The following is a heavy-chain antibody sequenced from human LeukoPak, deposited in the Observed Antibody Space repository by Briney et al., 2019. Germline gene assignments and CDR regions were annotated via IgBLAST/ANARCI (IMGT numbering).Heavy chain of an antibody. D-gene: IGHD6-13*01. CDR1: GYRFTSYS. V-gene: IGHV1-18*01. Sequence: ASVKVSCKASGYRFTSYSISWVRQAPGQGLEWMGWISTYNGNTNYAQNFQGRVTMTADTSTSTAYMELRSLRSDDTAVYYCARDLTIAAAGTYGYWGQGTLVTVSS. J-gene: IGHJ4*02. CDR3: ARDLTIAAAGTYGY. CDR2: ISTYNGNT.